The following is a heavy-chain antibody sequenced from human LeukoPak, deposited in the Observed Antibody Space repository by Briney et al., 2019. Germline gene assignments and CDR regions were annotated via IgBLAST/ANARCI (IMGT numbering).Heavy chain of an antibody. CDR2: ISWNSGSI. CDR1: GFTFDDYA. Sequence: GGSLRLSCAASGFTFDDYAMHWVRQAPGKGLEWVSGISWNSGSIDYADSVKGRFTISRDNAKNSLYLQMNSLRAEDTAFYYCAKVGNRWELLQTADYFDYWGQGTLVTVSS. CDR3: AKVGNRWELLQTADYFDY. V-gene: IGHV3-9*01. J-gene: IGHJ4*02. D-gene: IGHD1-26*01.